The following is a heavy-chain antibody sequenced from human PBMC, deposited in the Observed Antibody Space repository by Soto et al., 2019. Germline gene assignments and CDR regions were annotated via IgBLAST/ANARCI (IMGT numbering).Heavy chain of an antibody. J-gene: IGHJ4*02. CDR1: GFTFSSYA. Sequence: EVQLLESGGALVQPGGSLRLSCAASGFTFSSYAMSWVRQAPGKGPEWVSSISASVDSTHNADSVKGRFAISRDNSKNTLDLQRNSLTADDTAVYYCAKGGLYNSSWYEGYWGQGTLVTVSS. V-gene: IGHV3-23*01. CDR3: AKGGLYNSSWYEGY. CDR2: ISASVDST. D-gene: IGHD6-13*01.